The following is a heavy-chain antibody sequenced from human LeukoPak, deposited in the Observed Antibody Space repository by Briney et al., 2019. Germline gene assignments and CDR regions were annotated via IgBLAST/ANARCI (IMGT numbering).Heavy chain of an antibody. Sequence: GGSLRLSCAASGFTFNSYSMNWVRQAPGKGLEWVSSISSSSSYIYYADSVKGRFTISRDNAKNSLYLQMNSLRVEDTAVYYCASIDYGDSGPFDYWGQGTLVTASS. CDR1: GFTFNSYS. V-gene: IGHV3-21*01. CDR2: ISSSSSYI. J-gene: IGHJ4*02. D-gene: IGHD4-17*01. CDR3: ASIDYGDSGPFDY.